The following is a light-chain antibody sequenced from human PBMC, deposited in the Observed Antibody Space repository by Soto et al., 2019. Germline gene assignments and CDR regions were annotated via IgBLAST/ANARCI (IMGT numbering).Light chain of an antibody. V-gene: IGKV3-11*01. Sequence: EIVLTQSPATLCFCPWERATLSGRASQSVSSYLAWYQQKPGQAPRLLIYDASNRATGIPARFSGSGSGTDFTLTISSLEPEDFAVYYCQQRSNWPPGSLTFGGGTKVDIK. CDR3: QQRSNWPPGSLT. CDR2: DAS. J-gene: IGKJ4*01. CDR1: QSVSSY.